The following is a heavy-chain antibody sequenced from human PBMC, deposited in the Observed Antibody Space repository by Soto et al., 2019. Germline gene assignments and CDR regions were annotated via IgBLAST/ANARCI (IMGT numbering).Heavy chain of an antibody. V-gene: IGHV4-61*05. CDR3: ARLGAYYQAMDS. Sequence: SETLSLTCTVSGGSISSSSFHWGWIRQPPGKGLEWIGYIYYSGSTNYNPSLKSRVTISVDTSKNEVSLKLTSVTAADTAVYFCARLGAYYQAMDSWGQGTLVTVSS. J-gene: IGHJ1*01. CDR2: IYYSGST. D-gene: IGHD3-22*01. CDR1: GGSISSSSFH.